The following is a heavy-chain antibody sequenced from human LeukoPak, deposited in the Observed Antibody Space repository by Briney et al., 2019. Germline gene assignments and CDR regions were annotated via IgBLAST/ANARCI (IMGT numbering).Heavy chain of an antibody. V-gene: IGHV4-34*01. J-gene: IGHJ5*02. CDR2: INHSGST. D-gene: IGHD3-22*01. CDR3: ARVHYDSSGYYYAWFDP. CDR1: GGSFSGYY. Sequence: PSETLSLTCAVYGGSFSGYYWSWIRQPPGKGLEWIGEINHSGSTNYNPSHKSRVTISVDTSKNQFSLKLSSVTAADTAVYYCARVHYDSSGYYYAWFDPWGQGTLVTVSS.